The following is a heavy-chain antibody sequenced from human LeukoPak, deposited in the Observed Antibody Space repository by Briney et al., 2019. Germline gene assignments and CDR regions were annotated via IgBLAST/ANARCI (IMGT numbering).Heavy chain of an antibody. Sequence: GASVKVSCKASGGTFSSYAISWVRQAPGQGLEWMGGIIPIFGTANYAQKFQGRVTITADESTSTAYMELSSLRSEDTAVYYCARDTGPKLRFLEFSGSPDYWGQGTLVTVSS. CDR3: ARDTGPKLRFLEFSGSPDY. D-gene: IGHD3-3*01. CDR2: IIPIFGTA. V-gene: IGHV1-69*13. CDR1: GGTFSSYA. J-gene: IGHJ4*02.